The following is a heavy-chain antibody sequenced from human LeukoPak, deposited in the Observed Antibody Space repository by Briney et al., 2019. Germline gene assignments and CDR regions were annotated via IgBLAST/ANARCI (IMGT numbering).Heavy chain of an antibody. CDR2: IKGDGSEK. V-gene: IGHV3-7*01. CDR1: GFTFSTYW. J-gene: IGHJ4*02. Sequence: PGGSLRLSCAASGFTFSTYWMSWVRQAPGKGLEWVAFIKGDGSEKYYVDSVKGRFTISRDNAKNSLYLQMNSLRAEDTAVYYCAKQLLLSGSYYFDYWGQGTLVTVSS. CDR3: AKQLLLSGSYYFDY. D-gene: IGHD6-13*01.